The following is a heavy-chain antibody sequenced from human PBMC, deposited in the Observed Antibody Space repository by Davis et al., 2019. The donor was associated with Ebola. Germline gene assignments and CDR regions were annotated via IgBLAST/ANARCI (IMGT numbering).Heavy chain of an antibody. CDR3: ARGTEYYYDSSGYYY. J-gene: IGHJ4*02. CDR1: GGSFSGYY. Sequence: ETLSLTCAVYGGSFSGYYWSWIRQPPGKGLEWIGEINHSGSTNYNPSLKSRVTISVDTSKNQFSLKLSSVNAADTAVYYCARGTEYYYDSSGYYYWGQGTLVTVSS. CDR2: INHSGST. D-gene: IGHD3-22*01. V-gene: IGHV4-34*01.